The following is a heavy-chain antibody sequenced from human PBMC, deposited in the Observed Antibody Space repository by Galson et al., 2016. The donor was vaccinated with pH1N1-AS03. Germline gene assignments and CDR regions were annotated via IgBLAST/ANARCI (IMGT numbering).Heavy chain of an antibody. CDR3: ARHLYGDYVGWFDP. J-gene: IGHJ5*02. CDR2: SYYSGST. CDR1: GGPIKSSDYF. Sequence: LSLTCTVSGGPIKSSDYFWGWIRQPPGKGLEWIGSSYYSGSTYYNPSLKSRVTISVDTSKNQFSLKLSSVTAADTAVYSCARHLYGDYVGWFDPWGQGTLVTVSS. V-gene: IGHV4-39*01. D-gene: IGHD4-17*01.